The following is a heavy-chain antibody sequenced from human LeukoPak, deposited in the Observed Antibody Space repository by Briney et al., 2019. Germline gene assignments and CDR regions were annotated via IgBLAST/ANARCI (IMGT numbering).Heavy chain of an antibody. J-gene: IGHJ5*02. CDR3: ARRPRGVIIKSWFDP. D-gene: IGHD3-10*01. CDR1: GGSFSGYY. V-gene: IGHV4-34*01. Sequence: SETLSLTCAVYGGSFSGYYWNWIRQPPGKGLAWIGEINHSGSTNYNPSLKSRVTISVDTSKNQFSLKLSSVTAADTAVYYCARRPRGVIIKSWFDPWGQGTLVTVSS. CDR2: INHSGST.